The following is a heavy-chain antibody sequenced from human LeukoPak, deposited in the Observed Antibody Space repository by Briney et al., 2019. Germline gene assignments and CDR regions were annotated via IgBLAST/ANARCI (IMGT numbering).Heavy chain of an antibody. CDR1: GFTFSSYG. D-gene: IGHD2-8*01. V-gene: IGHV3-30*18. J-gene: IGHJ5*02. CDR2: ISYDGSNK. CDR3: AKDPSGKWYFDP. Sequence: GRSLSLSCAASGFTFSSYGMHWVRQAPGKGLEWVAVISYDGSNKYYADSVKGRFTISRANSKNTLYLQMNSLRAEDTAVYYCAKDPSGKWYFDPWGQGTLVTVSS.